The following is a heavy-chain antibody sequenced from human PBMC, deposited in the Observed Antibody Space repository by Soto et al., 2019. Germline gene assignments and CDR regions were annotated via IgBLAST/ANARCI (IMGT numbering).Heavy chain of an antibody. CDR3: AKAYYYGSGSPPGYFDY. CDR2: ISWNSGSI. D-gene: IGHD3-10*01. V-gene: IGHV3-9*01. CDR1: GFTFDDYA. Sequence: GGSLRLSCAASGFTFDDYAMHWVRQAPGKGLEWVSGISWNSGSIGYADSVKGRFTISRDNAKNSLYLQMNSLRAEDTALYYCAKAYYYGSGSPPGYFDYWGQGT. J-gene: IGHJ4*02.